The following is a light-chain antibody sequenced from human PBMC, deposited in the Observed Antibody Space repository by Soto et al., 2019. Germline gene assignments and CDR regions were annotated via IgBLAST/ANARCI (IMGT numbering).Light chain of an antibody. CDR1: QSISGY. Sequence: DIQMTQSPSSLSASVGDRVIITCRASQSISGYLNWYQQKPGKAPKLLIYSTSNLQSGVPSRFSCSGSGTDFILSISSLQPEDFATYHCQQSYSTPRTFGQGTKVEIK. V-gene: IGKV1-39*01. CDR3: QQSYSTPRT. CDR2: STS. J-gene: IGKJ1*01.